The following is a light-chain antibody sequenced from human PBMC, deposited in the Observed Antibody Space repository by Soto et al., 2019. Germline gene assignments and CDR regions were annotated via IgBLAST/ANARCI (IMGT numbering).Light chain of an antibody. Sequence: DIQMTQSPSSLSASVGDRVTITCRASQSIASYLNWYQQRPGKAPKLLIHAASTLQSGVPSRFSGSESESGTDFTLTISSLQPEDFATYYCQQSYSTPLTFGGGTKVDIK. V-gene: IGKV1-39*01. J-gene: IGKJ4*01. CDR3: QQSYSTPLT. CDR2: AAS. CDR1: QSIASY.